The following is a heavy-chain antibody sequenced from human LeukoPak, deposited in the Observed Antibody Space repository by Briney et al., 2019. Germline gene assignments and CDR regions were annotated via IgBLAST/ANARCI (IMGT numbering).Heavy chain of an antibody. V-gene: IGHV3-33*06. CDR1: GFTFGTYG. D-gene: IGHD3-10*01. Sequence: GGSLRLSCAASGFTFGTYGMHWVRQAPGKGLEWVAVVWYDGSKKYYADSVKGRFTTSRDTSKSTLYLQMNSLRAEDTAVYYCAKDRGSQAPPDYWGQGTLVTVSS. CDR3: AKDRGSQAPPDY. J-gene: IGHJ4*02. CDR2: VWYDGSKK.